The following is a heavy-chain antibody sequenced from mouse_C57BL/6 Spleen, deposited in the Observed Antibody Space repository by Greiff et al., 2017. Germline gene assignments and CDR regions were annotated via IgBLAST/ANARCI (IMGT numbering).Heavy chain of an antibody. CDR3: AGGSVTTVICYAMDY. V-gene: IGHV1-81*01. J-gene: IGHJ4*01. D-gene: IGHD2-12*01. CDR1: GYTFTSYG. CDR2: IYPSSGNT. Sequence: LQESGAELARPGASVKLSCKASGYTFTSYGISWVKQRTGQGLEWIGEIYPSSGNTYYNEKFKGKATLTADKSSSTAYMELRSLTSEDSAVYFCAGGSVTTVICYAMDYWGQGTSVTVSS.